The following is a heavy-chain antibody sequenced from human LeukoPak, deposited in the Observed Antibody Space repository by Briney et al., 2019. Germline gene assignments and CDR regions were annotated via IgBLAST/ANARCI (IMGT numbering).Heavy chain of an antibody. Sequence: ASVKVSCKASGYTFTSYYMHWVRQAPGQGLEWMGIINPSGGSTSYAQKFQGRVTMTRDISTSTVYMELSSLRSEDTAVYYCARGYCSGGSCYSYYYYNYMDVWGKGTTVTVSS. D-gene: IGHD2-15*01. CDR3: ARGYCSGGSCYSYYYYNYMDV. CDR1: GYTFTSYY. J-gene: IGHJ6*03. CDR2: INPSGGST. V-gene: IGHV1-46*01.